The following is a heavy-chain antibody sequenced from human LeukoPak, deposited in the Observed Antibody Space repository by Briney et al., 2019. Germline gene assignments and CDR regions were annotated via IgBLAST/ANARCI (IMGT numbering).Heavy chain of an antibody. J-gene: IGHJ4*02. CDR2: IIPILGIA. D-gene: IGHD2-2*02. CDR3: ARAYCSSTSCYRFDY. Sequence: SVKVSCKASGGTFSSYAISWVRQAPGQGLEWLGRIIPILGIANYAQKFQGRVTITADKSTSTAYMELSSLRSEDTAVYYCARAYCSSTSCYRFDYWGQGTLVTVSS. CDR1: GGTFSSYA. V-gene: IGHV1-69*04.